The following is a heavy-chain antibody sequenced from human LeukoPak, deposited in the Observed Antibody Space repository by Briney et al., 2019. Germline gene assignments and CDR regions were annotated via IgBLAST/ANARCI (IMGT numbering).Heavy chain of an antibody. Sequence: ASVKVSCKASGGTFSSYAISWVRQAPGQGLEWMGWISAYNGNTNYAQKLQGRVTMTTDTSTSTAYMELRSLRSDDTAVYYCARDTWDIVVVPAASIDYWGQGTLVTVSS. V-gene: IGHV1-18*01. CDR1: GGTFSSYA. CDR3: ARDTWDIVVVPAASIDY. CDR2: ISAYNGNT. J-gene: IGHJ4*02. D-gene: IGHD2-2*01.